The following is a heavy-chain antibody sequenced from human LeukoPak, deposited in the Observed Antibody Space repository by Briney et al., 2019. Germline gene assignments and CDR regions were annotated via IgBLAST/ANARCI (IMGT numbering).Heavy chain of an antibody. D-gene: IGHD1-26*01. CDR1: GFTFSSYA. Sequence: GGSLRLSCAASGFTFSSYAMSWVRQAPGKGLEWVSAISGSGGSTYYADSVKGRFTISRDNSKNTLYLQMNSLRAEDTAVYYCAKDGGWELQHPLPHFGYWGRGTLVTVSS. V-gene: IGHV3-23*01. J-gene: IGHJ4*02. CDR2: ISGSGGST. CDR3: AKDGGWELQHPLPHFGY.